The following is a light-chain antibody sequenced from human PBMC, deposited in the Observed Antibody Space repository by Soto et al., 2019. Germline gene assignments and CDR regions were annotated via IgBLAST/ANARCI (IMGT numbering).Light chain of an antibody. Sequence: QSVLTQPASVSGSPGQSITISCSGTRRDVGAYNLVSWYQQPPGKAPQLLIYEVRNRPSGISSRFSGSRSGNTASLTISSLLPEDEADYYCIAYTSRSTLVFGGGTKLTVL. CDR1: RRDVGAYNL. V-gene: IGLV2-14*01. CDR3: IAYTSRSTLV. J-gene: IGLJ2*01. CDR2: EVR.